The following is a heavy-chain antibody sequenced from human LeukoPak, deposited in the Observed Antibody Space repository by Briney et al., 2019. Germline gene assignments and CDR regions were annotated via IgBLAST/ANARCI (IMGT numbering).Heavy chain of an antibody. V-gene: IGHV3-30-3*01. Sequence: GGSLRLSCAASGFTFSSYAMHWVRQAPGKGLEWVAVISYDGSNKYYADPVKGRFTISRDNSKNTLYLQMNSLRAEDTAVYYCATVLTTVVTPDYWGQGTLVTVSS. CDR1: GFTFSSYA. CDR2: ISYDGSNK. CDR3: ATVLTTVVTPDY. D-gene: IGHD4-23*01. J-gene: IGHJ4*02.